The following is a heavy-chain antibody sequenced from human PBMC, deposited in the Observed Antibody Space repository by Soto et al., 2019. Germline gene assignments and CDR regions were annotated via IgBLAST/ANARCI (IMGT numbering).Heavy chain of an antibody. CDR2: INHSGST. V-gene: IGHV4-34*09. Sequence: SESLSLTCNVYGRAFSGYYWTRIRQPPGTGLEWIGEINHSGSTNYTPSLKSRVTISVDTSKNQFSLKLSSVTAADTAVYYCARENYDILTGYWFDPWGQGTLVTVS. CDR1: GRAFSGYY. J-gene: IGHJ5*02. CDR3: ARENYDILTGYWFDP. D-gene: IGHD3-9*01.